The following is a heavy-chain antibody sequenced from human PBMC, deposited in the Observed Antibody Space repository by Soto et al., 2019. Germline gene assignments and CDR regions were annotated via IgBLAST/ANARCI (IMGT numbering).Heavy chain of an antibody. D-gene: IGHD3-22*01. CDR3: ARDERDYYDSSGYYYDGY. CDR1: GFTFSDYY. V-gene: IGHV3-11*05. J-gene: IGHJ4*02. CDR2: ISSSSSYT. Sequence: GGSLRLSCAASGFTFSDYYMSWIRQAPGKGLEWVSYISSSSSYTNYADSVKGRFTISRDNAKNSLYLQMNSLRAEDTAVYYCARDERDYYDSSGYYYDGYWGQGTLVTVSS.